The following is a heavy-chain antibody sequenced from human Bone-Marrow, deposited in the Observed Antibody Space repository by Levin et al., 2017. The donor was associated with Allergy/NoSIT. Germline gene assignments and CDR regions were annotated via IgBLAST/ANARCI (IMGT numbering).Heavy chain of an antibody. Sequence: SCAASGFTFSTFDMNWVRQAPGKGLQWVSTISGSGGSTHYADSVKGRFTVSRDNSKNTVYLQMNTLTAEDTAVYYCARALSGEVYWGQGTLVTVSS. CDR3: ARALSGEVY. D-gene: IGHD1-26*01. V-gene: IGHV3-23*01. CDR1: GFTFSTFD. J-gene: IGHJ4*02. CDR2: ISGSGGST.